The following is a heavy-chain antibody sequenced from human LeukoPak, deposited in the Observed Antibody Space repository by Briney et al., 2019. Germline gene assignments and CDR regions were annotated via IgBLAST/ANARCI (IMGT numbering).Heavy chain of an antibody. J-gene: IGHJ3*02. CDR2: IYSTGGT. D-gene: IGHD1-1*01. CDR3: AREYNYASPNGFDI. V-gene: IGHV4-59*01. Sequence: PSDTLSLACTVSGGSMSNYYWSWIRQPPGKGMEWMGYIYSTGGTEYSPPLKSRVTISVDTSKKQFSLKLTSVTAADTALYFCAREYNYASPNGFDIWGHGTMVTVSS. CDR1: GGSMSNYY.